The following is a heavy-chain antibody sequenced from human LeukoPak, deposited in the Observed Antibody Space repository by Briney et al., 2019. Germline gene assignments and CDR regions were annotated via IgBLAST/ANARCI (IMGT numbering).Heavy chain of an antibody. J-gene: IGHJ6*03. CDR2: IGGSGSNI. CDR3: ARVTRKGGFFVYYYGFYYYYMDV. Sequence: GGSLRLSCAVSGFTFSDYYMNWIRQAPGKGLEWIASIGGSGSNIYYADSVKGRFTISRDNAKNSLYLQMNSLRAEDTAVYYCARVTRKGGFFVYYYGFYYYYMDVWGKGTAVTISS. D-gene: IGHD3-10*01. V-gene: IGHV3-11*04. CDR1: GFTFSDYY.